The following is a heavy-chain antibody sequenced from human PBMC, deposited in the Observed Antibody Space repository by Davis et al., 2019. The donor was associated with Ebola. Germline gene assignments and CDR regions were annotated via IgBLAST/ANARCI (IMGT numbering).Heavy chain of an antibody. D-gene: IGHD3-10*01. Sequence: ASVKVSCKVSGYTLTELSMHWVRQAPGQGLEWMGIINPSGGSTSYAQKFQGRVTMTRDTSTSTVYMELSSLRSEDTAVYYCARERGDPSYYYYGMDVWGQGTTVTVSS. CDR1: GYTLTELS. V-gene: IGHV1-46*01. CDR3: ARERGDPSYYYYGMDV. J-gene: IGHJ6*02. CDR2: INPSGGST.